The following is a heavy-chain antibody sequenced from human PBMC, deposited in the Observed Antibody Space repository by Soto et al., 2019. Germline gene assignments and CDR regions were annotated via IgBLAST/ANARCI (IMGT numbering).Heavy chain of an antibody. Sequence: GGSLRLSCAASGFTFRSFTMNWVRQAPGKGLEWVSTISSNSAYIYYTDALRGRFTISRDNAKNSLHLQMNSLSAEDTAVYYCTRDASRDSSARGWFDPWGPGTLVTVSS. V-gene: IGHV3-21*01. CDR2: ISSNSAYI. CDR3: TRDASRDSSARGWFDP. J-gene: IGHJ5*02. CDR1: GFTFRSFT. D-gene: IGHD6-13*01.